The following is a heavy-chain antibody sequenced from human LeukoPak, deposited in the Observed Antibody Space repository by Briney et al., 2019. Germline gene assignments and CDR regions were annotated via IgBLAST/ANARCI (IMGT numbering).Heavy chain of an antibody. J-gene: IGHJ3*02. CDR2: INPNSGGT. CDR3: ARDGVSSSWMLDAFDI. CDR1: GYTFTGYY. Sequence: ASVKVSCKASGYTFTGYYMHWVRQAPGQGLEWMGRINPNSGGTNYAQKFQGRVTITRDTSISTAYMELSRLRPDDTAVYYCARDGVSSSWMLDAFDIWGQGTMVTVSS. V-gene: IGHV1-2*06. D-gene: IGHD6-13*01.